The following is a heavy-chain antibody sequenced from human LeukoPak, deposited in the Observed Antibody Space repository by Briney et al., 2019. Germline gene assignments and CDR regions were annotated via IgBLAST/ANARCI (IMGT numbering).Heavy chain of an antibody. Sequence: GGSLRLSCAASGFIFSSYEMNWVRQAPGKGLEWVSYISSSGSTIYYADSVKGRSTISRDNAKNSLYLQMNGLRAEDTAVYYCARDDSYGLDYWGQGTLVTVSS. CDR2: ISSSGSTI. D-gene: IGHD5-18*01. CDR3: ARDDSYGLDY. V-gene: IGHV3-48*03. CDR1: GFIFSSYE. J-gene: IGHJ4*02.